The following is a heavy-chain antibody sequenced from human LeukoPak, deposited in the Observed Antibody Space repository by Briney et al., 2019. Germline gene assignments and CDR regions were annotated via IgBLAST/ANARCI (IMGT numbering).Heavy chain of an antibody. CDR1: GGSISNYY. J-gene: IGHJ4*02. V-gene: IGHV4-59*01. Sequence: SQTLSLTCTVSGGSISNYYWNWIRQSPGKGLEWIGYIYYSGSTSYNPSLKSRVTISVDTSKNQFTLNLSSVTAADTAVYHCARLRSGYNVFDSWGQGTLVTVSS. D-gene: IGHD5-24*01. CDR3: ARLRSGYNVFDS. CDR2: IYYSGST.